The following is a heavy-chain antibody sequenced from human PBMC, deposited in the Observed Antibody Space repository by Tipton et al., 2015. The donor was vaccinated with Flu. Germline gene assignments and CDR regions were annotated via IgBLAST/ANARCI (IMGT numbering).Heavy chain of an antibody. CDR2: INWNGDRI. CDR3: AKEISRSTLDAFDI. V-gene: IGHV3-9*01. Sequence: SLRLSCAASGFTFDDYAMHWVRQAPGKGLEWVSGINWNGDRIGYVDSVKGRFSISRDNAKKSLYLQMNSLRAEDTGLYYCAKEISRSTLDAFDIWGQGTMVTVSS. CDR1: GFTFDDYA. J-gene: IGHJ3*02. D-gene: IGHD2/OR15-2a*01.